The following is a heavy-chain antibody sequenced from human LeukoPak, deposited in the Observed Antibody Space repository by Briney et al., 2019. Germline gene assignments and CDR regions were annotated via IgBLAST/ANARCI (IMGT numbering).Heavy chain of an antibody. CDR3: AKDPNGDYVGAFDY. D-gene: IGHD4-17*01. Sequence: GSLRLSCAASGFTFSSYSMNWVRQAPGKGLEWVSSISSSSSYIYYADSVKGRFTISRDNAKNSLYLQMNSLRAEDTAIYYRAKDPNGDYVGAFDYWGPGTLVTVSS. V-gene: IGHV3-21*04. J-gene: IGHJ4*02. CDR1: GFTFSSYS. CDR2: ISSSSSYI.